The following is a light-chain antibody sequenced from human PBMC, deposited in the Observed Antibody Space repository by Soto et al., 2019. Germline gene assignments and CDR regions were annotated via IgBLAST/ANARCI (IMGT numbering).Light chain of an antibody. CDR2: DVS. V-gene: IGLV2-14*01. CDR3: SSYTSSSTL. CDR1: SSDVGGYNY. Sequence: XSALTQPASVSGSPGQSITISCTGTSSDVGGYNYVSWYQQHPGKAPKLMIYDVSNRPSGVSNRFSGSKSGNTASLTISGLQAEDEADYYCSSYTSSSTLFGTGNKVTVL. J-gene: IGLJ1*01.